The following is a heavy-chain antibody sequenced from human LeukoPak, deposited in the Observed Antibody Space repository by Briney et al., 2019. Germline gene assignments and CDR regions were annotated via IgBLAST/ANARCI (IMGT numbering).Heavy chain of an antibody. CDR1: GGSISSDNFY. J-gene: IGHJ4*02. D-gene: IGHD6-19*01. CDR2: IYTSGST. Sequence: SETLSLTCTVSGGSISSDNFYWSWIRQPAGKGLEWIGRIYTSGSTNYNPSLKSRVTISVDTSKNQFSLKLSSVTAADTAVYYCARGLAIFDYWGQGTLVTVSS. V-gene: IGHV4-61*02. CDR3: ARGLAIFDY.